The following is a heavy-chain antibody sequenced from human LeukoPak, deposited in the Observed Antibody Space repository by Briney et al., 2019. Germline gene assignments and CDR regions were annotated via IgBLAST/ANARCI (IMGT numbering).Heavy chain of an antibody. D-gene: IGHD3-10*01. V-gene: IGHV1-69*04. J-gene: IGHJ4*02. CDR3: ARDITMVRGGGDY. Sequence: GASVKVSCKASGGTFSSYAISWVRQAPGQGLEWMGRIIPILGIANYAQKFQGRVTITADKSTSTAYMELSSLRSEDTAVYYCARDITMVRGGGDYWGQGTLVTVSS. CDR1: GGTFSSYA. CDR2: IIPILGIA.